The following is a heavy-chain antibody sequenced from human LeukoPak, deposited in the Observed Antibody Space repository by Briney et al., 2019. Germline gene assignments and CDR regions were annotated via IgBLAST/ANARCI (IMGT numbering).Heavy chain of an antibody. D-gene: IGHD2-15*01. Sequence: KASETLSLTCTVSGGSISSSSYYWGWIRQPPGKGLEWIGSIYYSGSTYYNPSLKSRVTISVDTSKNQFSLKPSSVTAPDTAVYYCARKWGQLPRGNAFDIWGQGTMVTVSS. J-gene: IGHJ3*02. CDR3: ARKWGQLPRGNAFDI. CDR2: IYYSGST. V-gene: IGHV4-39*01. CDR1: GGSISSSSYY.